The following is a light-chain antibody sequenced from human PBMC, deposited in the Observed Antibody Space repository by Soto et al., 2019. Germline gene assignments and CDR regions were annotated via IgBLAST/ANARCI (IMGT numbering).Light chain of an antibody. CDR2: GAS. V-gene: IGKV3-20*01. Sequence: EMWWPHAPGTRSFSPGETATLPCGASQSVSGSYLAWYQQKPGQAPRLLIYGASTRATGIPDRFSGGGSGTDFTLTVSRLEPEDFAVYYCQQYSRSPLTFGQGTKVDIK. CDR1: QSVSGSY. J-gene: IGKJ1*01. CDR3: QQYSRSPLT.